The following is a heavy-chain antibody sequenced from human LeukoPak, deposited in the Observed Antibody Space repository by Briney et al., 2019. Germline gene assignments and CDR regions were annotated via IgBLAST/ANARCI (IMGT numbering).Heavy chain of an antibody. CDR3: ATGYGSGWFDA. CDR2: IDYSGKT. CDR1: GVSISGRGY. Sequence: SQTLSLTCSVSGVSISGRGYWGWIRQHPGKGLEWIGYIDYSGKTYYKPSLQSRVIISADTSKNQFNLKVSSVTAADTAVYYCATGYGSGWFDAWGQGAVVTVSS. J-gene: IGHJ5*02. V-gene: IGHV4-31*03. D-gene: IGHD3-9*01.